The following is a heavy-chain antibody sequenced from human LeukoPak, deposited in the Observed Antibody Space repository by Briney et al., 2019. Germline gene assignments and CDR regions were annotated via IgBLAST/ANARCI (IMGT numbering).Heavy chain of an antibody. V-gene: IGHV3-30*02. CDR3: AKATQYYGSGSERFGY. CDR2: TWYDGSDK. D-gene: IGHD3-10*01. Sequence: GGSLRLSCAASGLTFSSSGMHWVRQAPGKGLEWVAATWYDGSDKYYRDSVKGRFTISRDNSKNTLYLQMNSLRAEDTALYYCAKATQYYGSGSERFGYWGQGTLVTVSS. CDR1: GLTFSSSG. J-gene: IGHJ4*02.